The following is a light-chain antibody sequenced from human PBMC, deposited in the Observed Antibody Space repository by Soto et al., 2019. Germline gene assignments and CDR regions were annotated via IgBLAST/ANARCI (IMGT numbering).Light chain of an antibody. CDR3: SSYTTSVRV. Sequence: QSALTQPPSASGSPGQSVTISCTGTSSDVGGYNYVSWYQQYPGKAPKLLIYEVTKRPSGVPDRFSGSKSGNTASLTVSGLQIDDEADYYCSSYTTSVRVFGAGTKGTVL. CDR2: EVT. J-gene: IGLJ1*01. CDR1: SSDVGGYNY. V-gene: IGLV2-8*01.